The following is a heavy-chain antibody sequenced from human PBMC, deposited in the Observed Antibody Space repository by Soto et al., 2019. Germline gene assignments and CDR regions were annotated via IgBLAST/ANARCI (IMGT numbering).Heavy chain of an antibody. J-gene: IGHJ6*02. V-gene: IGHV3-23*01. CDR3: AKDLDCSSTSCYAYYYYGMDV. CDR2: SSGSGGST. CDR1: GFTLSSYA. D-gene: IGHD2-2*01. Sequence: EVQLLESGGGLVQPGGSLRLSCAASGFTLSSYAMRWVRQAPGKGLEWVSASSGSGGSTYYADSVKGRFTIPRDNSKNTLYLQMNSLRAEDTAVYYCAKDLDCSSTSCYAYYYYGMDVWGQGTTVTVSS.